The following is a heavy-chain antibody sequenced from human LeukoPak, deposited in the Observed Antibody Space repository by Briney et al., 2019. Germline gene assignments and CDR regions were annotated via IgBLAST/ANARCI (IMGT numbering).Heavy chain of an antibody. V-gene: IGHV4-59*12. D-gene: IGHD3-10*01. CDR1: GGSISSYY. CDR3: ARDLVYGSGSYYIWFDP. CDR2: IYYSGST. Sequence: SETLSLTCTVSGGSISSYYWSWIRQPPGKGLEWIGYIYYSGSTNYNPSLKSRVTISVDTSKNQFSLKLSSVTAADTAVYYCARDLVYGSGSYYIWFDPWGQGTLVTVSS. J-gene: IGHJ5*02.